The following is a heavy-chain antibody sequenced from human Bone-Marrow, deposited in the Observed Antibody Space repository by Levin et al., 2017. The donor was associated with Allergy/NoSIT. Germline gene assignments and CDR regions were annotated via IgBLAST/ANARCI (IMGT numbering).Heavy chain of an antibody. D-gene: IGHD3-3*01. Sequence: GSLRLSCAASGFPFSSYALSWVRQAPGKGLEWVSAISGSGDSTYYADSVKGRFTISRDNSKNTLYLQMNSLRAEDTAVYYCAKRANTGTIFGVVIYFDYWGQGTLVTVSS. J-gene: IGHJ4*02. CDR2: ISGSGDST. CDR3: AKRANTGTIFGVVIYFDY. V-gene: IGHV3-23*01. CDR1: GFPFSSYA.